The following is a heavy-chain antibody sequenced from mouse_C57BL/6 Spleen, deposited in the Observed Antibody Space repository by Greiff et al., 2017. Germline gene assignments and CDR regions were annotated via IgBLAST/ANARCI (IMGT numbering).Heavy chain of an antibody. J-gene: IGHJ4*01. CDR3: VRGDYGSSYDYAMDY. CDR1: GFSFNTYA. Sequence: EVQVVESGGGLVQPKGSLKLSCAASGFSFNTYAMNWVRQAPGKGLEWVARIRSKSNNYATYYADSVKDRFTISRDDSESMLYLQMNNLKTEDTAMYYCVRGDYGSSYDYAMDYWGQGTSVTVSS. CDR2: IRSKSNNYAT. D-gene: IGHD1-1*01. V-gene: IGHV10-1*01.